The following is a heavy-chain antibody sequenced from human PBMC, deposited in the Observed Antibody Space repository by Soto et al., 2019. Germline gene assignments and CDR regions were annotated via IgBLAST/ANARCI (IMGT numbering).Heavy chain of an antibody. D-gene: IGHD3-3*01. CDR1: GYTFTSYD. Sequence: VASVKVSCKASGYTFTSYDINWVRQATGQGLEWMGWISAYNGNTNYAQKLQGRVSMTTDTSTGTAYMELRSLSSDDTAVYYCARGHGVIIGAMDVWGQGTAVTVSS. CDR3: ARGHGVIIGAMDV. CDR2: ISAYNGNT. J-gene: IGHJ6*02. V-gene: IGHV1-18*01.